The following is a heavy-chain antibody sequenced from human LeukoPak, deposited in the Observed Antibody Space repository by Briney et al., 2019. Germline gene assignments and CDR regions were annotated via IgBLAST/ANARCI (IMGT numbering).Heavy chain of an antibody. V-gene: IGHV4-39*07. CDR1: GGSISSSSYY. Sequence: SETLSLTCTVSGGSISSSSYYWGWIRQPPGKGLEWIGSIYYSGSTYYNPSLKSRVTISVDTSKNQFSLKLSSVTAADTAVYYCARVASPSWGGYPRFDPWGQGTLVTVSS. J-gene: IGHJ5*02. CDR3: ARVASPSWGGYPRFDP. CDR2: IYYSGST. D-gene: IGHD3-3*01.